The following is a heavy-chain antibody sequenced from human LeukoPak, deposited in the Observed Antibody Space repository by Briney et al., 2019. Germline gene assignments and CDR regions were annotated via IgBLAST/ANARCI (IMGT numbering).Heavy chain of an antibody. CDR1: GFTFSSYA. J-gene: IGHJ3*02. CDR3: AKDLSVTMIVVVIPNDAFDI. Sequence: GSLRISCAASGFTFSSYAMSWVRQAPGKGLEWVSAISGSGGSTYYADSVKGRFTISRDNSKNTLYLQMNSLRAEDTAVYYCAKDLSVTMIVVVIPNDAFDIWGQGTMVTVSS. CDR2: ISGSGGST. D-gene: IGHD3-22*01. V-gene: IGHV3-23*01.